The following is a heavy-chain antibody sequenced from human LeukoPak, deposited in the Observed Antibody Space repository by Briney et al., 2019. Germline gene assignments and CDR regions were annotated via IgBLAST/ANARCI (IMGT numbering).Heavy chain of an antibody. CDR1: GFTFRNYA. J-gene: IGHJ5*02. CDR2: ITGGGEST. D-gene: IGHD3-10*01. Sequence: GGSLRLSCAASGFTFRNYAMSWVRQAPGKGLEWVSAITGGGESTYYADSVKGRFTISRDKSKNTLYLQMNSLRADDTAVYYCAKDLPDSRESLTGHWFDPWGQGTLVTVSS. CDR3: AKDLPDSRESLTGHWFDP. V-gene: IGHV3-23*01.